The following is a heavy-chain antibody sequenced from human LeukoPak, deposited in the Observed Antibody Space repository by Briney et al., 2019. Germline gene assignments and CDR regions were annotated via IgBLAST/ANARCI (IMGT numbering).Heavy chain of an antibody. Sequence: GGSLRLSCAPSGFTFCSYAMYWVRQAPGKGLEWVSGIFGSGGSAHYADSVKGRFTISRDNSKNTVYLQMDSLRAEDTATYYCAKTTTGYSSGRYPAWPIDYWGQGTLVTVSS. D-gene: IGHD2-15*01. V-gene: IGHV3-23*01. CDR2: IFGSGGSA. J-gene: IGHJ4*02. CDR3: AKTTTGYSSGRYPAWPIDY. CDR1: GFTFCSYA.